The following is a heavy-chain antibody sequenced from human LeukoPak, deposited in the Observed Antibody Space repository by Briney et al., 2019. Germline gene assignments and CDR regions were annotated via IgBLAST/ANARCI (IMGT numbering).Heavy chain of an antibody. CDR3: ARDPFHCTGGRLFDY. CDR1: GFTFSSYW. D-gene: IGHD2-8*02. V-gene: IGHV3-7*01. CDR2: IKQDGSEK. Sequence: PGGSLRLSCAASGFTFSSYWMSWVRQAPGKGLEWVANIKQDGSEKYYVDSVKGRFTISRDNAKNSLYLQMNSLRAEDTAVYYCARDPFHCTGGRLFDYGGQGTLVTVS. J-gene: IGHJ4*02.